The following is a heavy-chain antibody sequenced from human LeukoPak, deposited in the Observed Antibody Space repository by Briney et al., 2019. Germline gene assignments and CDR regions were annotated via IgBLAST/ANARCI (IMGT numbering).Heavy chain of an antibody. Sequence: GGSLSLSCAASGSTFSSYWMSWVRQAPGKGLEWVANIKQDGSEKYYVDSVKGRFTISRDNAKNSLYLQMNSLRAEDTAVYYCATYGWFGYYFDYWGQGTLVIVSS. J-gene: IGHJ4*02. D-gene: IGHD3-10*01. V-gene: IGHV3-7*05. CDR1: GSTFSSYW. CDR3: ATYGWFGYYFDY. CDR2: IKQDGSEK.